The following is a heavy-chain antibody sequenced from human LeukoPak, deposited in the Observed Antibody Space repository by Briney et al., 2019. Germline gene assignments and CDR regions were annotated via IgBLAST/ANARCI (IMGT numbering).Heavy chain of an antibody. V-gene: IGHV3-7*01. CDR1: GFTFSSYW. CDR3: ARVLDWLSITMIVVDPGAPDAFDI. Sequence: GGSLRLSCAASGFTFSSYWMSWVRQAPGKGLEWVANIKQDGSEKYYVDSVKGRFTISRDNAKNSLYLQMNSLRAEDTAVYYCARVLDWLSITMIVVDPGAPDAFDIWGQGTMVTVSS. D-gene: IGHD3-22*01. J-gene: IGHJ3*02. CDR2: IKQDGSEK.